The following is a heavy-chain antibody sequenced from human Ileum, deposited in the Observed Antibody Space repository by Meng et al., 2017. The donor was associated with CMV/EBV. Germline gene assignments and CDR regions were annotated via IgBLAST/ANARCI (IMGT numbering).Heavy chain of an antibody. CDR1: GFTFSGSA. CDR2: IRSKANNYAT. CDR3: ILSVGGYYFDY. V-gene: IGHV3-73*01. J-gene: IGHJ4*02. D-gene: IGHD2/OR15-2a*01. Sequence: GESLKISCAASGFTFSGSAMHRVRQASGKGLEWVGRIRSKANNYATAYAASVEGRFTISRDDSKNTAYLQMNSLKTEDTAGYYCILSVGGYYFDYWGQGTLVTVSS.